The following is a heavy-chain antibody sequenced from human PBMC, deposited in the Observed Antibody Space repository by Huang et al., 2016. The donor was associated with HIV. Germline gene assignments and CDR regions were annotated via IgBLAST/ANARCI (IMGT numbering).Heavy chain of an antibody. D-gene: IGHD1-20*01. CDR1: GSSISSSYY. J-gene: IGHJ4*02. CDR2: IYYSGNI. Sequence: QLQLQESGPGLVKPSETLSLTGTVSGSSISSSYYWGWIRQHPGKGLAWIGNIYYSGNIAYNPSLKSRVTISVDTSKNHISLKVDAVTAADTAVYYCARPLTGTTALDYWGQGTLVTVSS. V-gene: IGHV4-39*01. CDR3: ARPLTGTTALDY.